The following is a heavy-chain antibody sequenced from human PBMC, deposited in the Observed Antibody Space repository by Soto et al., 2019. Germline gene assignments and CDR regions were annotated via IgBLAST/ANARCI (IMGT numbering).Heavy chain of an antibody. CDR1: GGTFRTYA. D-gene: IGHD3-10*01. J-gene: IGHJ4*02. Sequence: QVQLAQSGPEVKKPGSSVKVSCRSSGGTFRTYAISWVRQAPGQGLEWMGWLLPVFGTPAYAQRFQGRGTITADESSSTSYMELTGLRSDDTAVYYCARSESRDGYNQDYYFDYWGQGTLVAVSS. CDR2: LLPVFGTP. CDR3: ARSESRDGYNQDYYFDY. V-gene: IGHV1-69*01.